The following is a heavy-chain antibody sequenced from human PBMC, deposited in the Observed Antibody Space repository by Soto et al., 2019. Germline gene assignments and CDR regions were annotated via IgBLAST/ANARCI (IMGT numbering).Heavy chain of an antibody. V-gene: IGHV3-7*01. J-gene: IGHJ4*02. CDR2: IKQDGSEE. CDR3: ARVTRYYDFRKSSNDY. D-gene: IGHD3-3*01. Sequence: GGSLRLSCAASGFTFSSYWMSWVRQAPGKGLEWVANIKQDGSEEYYVDSVKGRFTISRDNAKNSLYLQMNSLRAEDTAVYYCARVTRYYDFRKSSNDYWGQGTQVTVSS. CDR1: GFTFSSYW.